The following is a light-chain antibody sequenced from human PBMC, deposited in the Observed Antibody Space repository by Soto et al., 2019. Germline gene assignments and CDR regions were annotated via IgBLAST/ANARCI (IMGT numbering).Light chain of an antibody. CDR2: EVS. V-gene: IGLV2-23*02. CDR1: SSDVGSYNL. J-gene: IGLJ1*01. CDR3: CSYAGSSTPYV. Sequence: SVLTQPASVSGSPGQSITISYTGTSSDVGSYNLVSWYQQHPGKAPKLMIYEVSKRPSGVSNRFSGSKSGNTASLTISGLQAEDEADYYCCSYAGSSTPYVFGTGTKVTVL.